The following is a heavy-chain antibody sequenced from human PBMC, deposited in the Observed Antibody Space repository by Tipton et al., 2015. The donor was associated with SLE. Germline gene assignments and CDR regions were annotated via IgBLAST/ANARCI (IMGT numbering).Heavy chain of an antibody. CDR1: GASISTHY. CDR3: ARDSAVNFWYFDL. CDR2: ISCTGNT. V-gene: IGHV4-59*11. Sequence: TLSLTCTVSGASISTHYWSWIRQPPGKGLEWIGYISCTGNTNFNPSLKSRVTMSVATSKNQFSLRLTSVTAADTAMYYCARDSAVNFWYFDLWGRGTLVTVSS. J-gene: IGHJ2*01.